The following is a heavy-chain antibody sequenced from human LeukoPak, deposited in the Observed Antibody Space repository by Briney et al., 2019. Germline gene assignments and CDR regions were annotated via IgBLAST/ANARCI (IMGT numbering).Heavy chain of an antibody. CDR1: GFTFSSYW. D-gene: IGHD3-9*01. J-gene: IGHJ3*02. CDR3: AKDEDILTGWSAFDI. V-gene: IGHV3-30*18. CDR2: ISYDGSNK. Sequence: TGGSLRLSCAASGFTFSSYWMSWVRQAPGKGLEWVAAISYDGSNKYYADSVKGRFTISRDNSKNTLYLQMNSLRAEDTAVYYCAKDEDILTGWSAFDIWGQGTMVTVSS.